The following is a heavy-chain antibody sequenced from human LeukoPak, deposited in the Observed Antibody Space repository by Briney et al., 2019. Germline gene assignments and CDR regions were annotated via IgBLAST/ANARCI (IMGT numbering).Heavy chain of an antibody. D-gene: IGHD3-16*01. V-gene: IGHV3-9*01. CDR1: GFTFDDYA. J-gene: IGHJ4*02. CDR3: AKASPMITFGGVSHFDH. CDR2: ISWNSGSI. Sequence: GRSLRLSCAASGFTFDDYAMHWVRQAPGKGLEWVSGISWNSGSIGYADSVKGRFTISRDNAKNSLYLQMNSLRAEDTALYYCAKASPMITFGGVSHFDHWGQGTLVTVSS.